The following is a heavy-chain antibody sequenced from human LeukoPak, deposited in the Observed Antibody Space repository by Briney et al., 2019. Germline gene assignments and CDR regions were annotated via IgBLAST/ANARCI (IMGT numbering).Heavy chain of an antibody. D-gene: IGHD3-22*01. Sequence: PGGSLRLSCAGSGFTFSSYAMRWVRQAPGKGLEWVSAISGSGGSTYYADSVKGRFTISRDNSKNTLYLQMNSLRAEDTAVYYCAKDIYDSSGFDYWGQGTLVTVSS. V-gene: IGHV3-23*01. J-gene: IGHJ4*02. CDR1: GFTFSSYA. CDR3: AKDIYDSSGFDY. CDR2: ISGSGGST.